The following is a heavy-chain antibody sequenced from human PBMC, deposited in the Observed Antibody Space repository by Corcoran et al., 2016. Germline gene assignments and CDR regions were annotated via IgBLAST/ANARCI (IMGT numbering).Heavy chain of an antibody. CDR3: ARARYHYGSGRDDDAFDI. J-gene: IGHJ3*02. D-gene: IGHD3-10*01. V-gene: IGHV1-18*01. CDR1: GYTFMNYG. CDR2: ISGYNGNT. Sequence: QVQLVQSGAEVKKPGASVKVSCKASGYTFMNYGISWVRQAPGQGLEWMAWISGYNGNTNYEPKFQGRVTMTTDTCTSTAHMELRSVRSDATAVDYCARARYHYGSGRDDDAFDIWGQGTMVTVSS.